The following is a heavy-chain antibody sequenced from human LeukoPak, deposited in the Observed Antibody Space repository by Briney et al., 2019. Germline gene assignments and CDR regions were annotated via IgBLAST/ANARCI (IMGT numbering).Heavy chain of an antibody. V-gene: IGHV1-2*02. J-gene: IGHJ4*02. CDR2: INPNSGGT. D-gene: IGHD3-10*01. Sequence: ASVKVSCKASGYTFSDYYIHWVRQAPGQGLEWMGWINPNSGGTNYAQRFQGRVTMTRDTSINTAYMDLSRLRSDDTAVYYCARAYYYGSGSPGSFGEIDYSGQGTLVTVSS. CDR1: GYTFSDYY. CDR3: ARAYYYGSGSPGSFGEIDY.